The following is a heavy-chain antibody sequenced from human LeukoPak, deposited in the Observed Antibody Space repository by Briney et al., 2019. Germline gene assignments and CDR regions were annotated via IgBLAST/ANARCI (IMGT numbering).Heavy chain of an antibody. V-gene: IGHV3-33*01. Sequence: PGRSLTLSCAASGFTFSSFGMHWVRQAPGKGLEWVAVIRYDASNKYYVDSVKGRFTISRDNSKNTLYLQMNSLRDDDTAVYYCVRGVGVSRFNYLDPWGQGTLVIVSS. CDR2: IRYDASNK. D-gene: IGHD1-7*01. CDR1: GFTFSSFG. J-gene: IGHJ5*02. CDR3: VRGVGVSRFNYLDP.